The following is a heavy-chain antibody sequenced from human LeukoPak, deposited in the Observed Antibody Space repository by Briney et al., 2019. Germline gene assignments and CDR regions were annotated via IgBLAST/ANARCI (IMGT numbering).Heavy chain of an antibody. D-gene: IGHD3-9*01. CDR1: GGSFSGYY. CDR3: VTNYDILTAYHGY. CDR2: INHSGVT. J-gene: IGHJ4*02. V-gene: IGHV4-34*01. Sequence: PSETLSLTCAVYGGSFSGYYWSWIRQPQGKGLEWIGEINHSGVTNYNPSLKSRVTISEDTSKRQFSLKLSSVTAADTAVYYCVTNYDILTAYHGYWGQGTLVTVSS.